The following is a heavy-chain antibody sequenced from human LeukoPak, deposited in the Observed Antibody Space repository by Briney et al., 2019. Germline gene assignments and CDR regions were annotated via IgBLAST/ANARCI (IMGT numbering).Heavy chain of an antibody. CDR1: GYTFTGYY. D-gene: IGHD6-13*01. V-gene: IGHV1-2*06. CDR3: ARGGNRYSTFDY. J-gene: IGHJ4*02. CDR2: INPNSGGT. Sequence: ASVKVSCKASGYTFTGYYMHWVRQAPGQRLEWMGRINPNSGGTNYAQKFQGRVTMTRDTSISTAYMELSRLRSDDTAVYYCARGGNRYSTFDYWGRGTLVTVSS.